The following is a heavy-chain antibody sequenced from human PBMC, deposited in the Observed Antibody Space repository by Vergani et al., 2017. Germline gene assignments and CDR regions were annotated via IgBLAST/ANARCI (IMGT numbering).Heavy chain of an antibody. CDR1: GYTFAGYN. V-gene: IGHV1-2*02. J-gene: IGHJ4*02. CDR3: ARGWSGYSTSWVFEY. CDR2: INPNSGGT. Sequence: QVQLVQSGAEVKKPGASVKVSCKASGYTFAGYNIHWVRQAPGQGLELMGWINPNSGGTNYAQKFQGRVTMTRDTSINTAYMELSRLRSDDTAVYYCARGWSGYSTSWVFEYWGQGTLVTVSS. D-gene: IGHD6-13*01.